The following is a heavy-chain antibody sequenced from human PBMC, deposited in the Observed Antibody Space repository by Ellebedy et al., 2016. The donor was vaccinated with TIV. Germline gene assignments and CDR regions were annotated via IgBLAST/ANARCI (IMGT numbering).Heavy chain of an antibody. J-gene: IGHJ6*02. CDR2: IYHSGST. CDR1: GGSISSNY. D-gene: IGHD3-16*01. CDR3: ASAVLSNYYYYGMDI. Sequence: SETLSLTCTVSGGSISSNYWSWIRQPPGKGLEWIGYIYHSGSTYFNPSLNSRVSISVDSSKNQFSLRLTSVTTADTAIYYCASAVLSNYYYYGMDIWGQGTTVIVS. V-gene: IGHV4-59*12.